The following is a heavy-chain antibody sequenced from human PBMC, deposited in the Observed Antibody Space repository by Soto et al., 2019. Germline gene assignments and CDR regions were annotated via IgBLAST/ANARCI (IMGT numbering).Heavy chain of an antibody. V-gene: IGHV1-18*01. CDR3: ARGRGVVVVAAATFDY. CDR1: GYTLTSYG. D-gene: IGHD2-15*01. J-gene: IGHJ4*02. CDR2: ISAYNGNT. Sequence: ASVKVSCKASGYTLTSYGISWVRQAPGQGLEWMGWISAYNGNTNYAQKLQGRVTMTTDTSTSTAYMELRSLRSDDTAVYYCARGRGVVVVAAATFDYWGQGTLVTVSS.